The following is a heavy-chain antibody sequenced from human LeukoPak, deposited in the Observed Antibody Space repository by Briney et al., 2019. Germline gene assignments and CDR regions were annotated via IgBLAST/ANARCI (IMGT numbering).Heavy chain of an antibody. CDR3: TKDRGYCSSASCYGFDY. J-gene: IGHJ4*02. D-gene: IGHD2-2*01. V-gene: IGHV3-23*01. CDR1: GFSFSDYA. Sequence: GGSLRLSCAASGFSFSDYAMGWVRQGPGEGLEWVSSISGGGYTTYYADSVKGRFTISRDISKHTLYLRVNSLRAEDTAVYYCTKDRGYCSSASCYGFDYWGQGTLVTVSS. CDR2: ISGGGYTT.